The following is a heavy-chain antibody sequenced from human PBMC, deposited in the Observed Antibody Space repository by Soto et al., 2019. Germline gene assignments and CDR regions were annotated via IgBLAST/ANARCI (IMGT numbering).Heavy chain of an antibody. CDR2: ISWDGGST. J-gene: IGHJ6*02. CDR1: GFTFDDYT. D-gene: IGHD6-19*01. CDR3: AKDMLQAVAGANYYYYGMDV. Sequence: GGSLRLSCAASGFTFDDYTMHWVRQAPGKGLEWVSLISWDGGSTYYADSVKGRFTISRDNSKNSLYLQMNSLRTEDTALYYCAKDMLQAVAGANYYYYGMDVWGQGTPVTV. V-gene: IGHV3-43*01.